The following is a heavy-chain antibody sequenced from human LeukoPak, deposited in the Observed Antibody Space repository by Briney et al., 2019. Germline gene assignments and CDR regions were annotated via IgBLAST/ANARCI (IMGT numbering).Heavy chain of an antibody. CDR1: GFTFSSHG. V-gene: IGHV3-23*01. D-gene: IGHD3-16*01. CDR2: ISPSGGIT. Sequence: GGSLRLSCAASGFTFSSHGMNWVRQAPGKGLEWVSGISPSGGITYYTDSVKGRFTISRDNSKNTQSLQMNSLGAEDTAVYYCAKDDDWGRYKHWGQGTLVTVSS. CDR3: AKDDDWGRYKH. J-gene: IGHJ1*01.